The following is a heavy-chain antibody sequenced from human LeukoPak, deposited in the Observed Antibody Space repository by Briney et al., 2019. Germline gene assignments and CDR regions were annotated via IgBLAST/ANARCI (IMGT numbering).Heavy chain of an antibody. CDR2: IYTSGST. Sequence: SETLSLTCTVSGGSISSYYWSWIRQPPGKGLEWIGYIYTSGSTNYNPSLKSRVTISVDTSKNQFSLKLSPVTAADTAVYYCARLGLYHYYYYMGVWGKGTTVTVSS. D-gene: IGHD1-26*01. CDR3: ARLGLYHYYYYMGV. CDR1: GGSISSYY. V-gene: IGHV4-4*09. J-gene: IGHJ6*03.